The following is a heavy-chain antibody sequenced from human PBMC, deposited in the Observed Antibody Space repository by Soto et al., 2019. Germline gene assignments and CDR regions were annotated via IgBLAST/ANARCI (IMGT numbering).Heavy chain of an antibody. V-gene: IGHV3-9*01. J-gene: IGHJ6*03. Sequence: GGSLRLSCAASGFTFDDYAMHWVRQAPGKGLEWVSGISWNSGSIGYADSVKGRFTISRDNAKNSLYLQMNSLRAEDTALYYCAKDLHQSDDFWSGLGYMDVWGKGTTVTVSS. CDR3: AKDLHQSDDFWSGLGYMDV. CDR1: GFTFDDYA. CDR2: ISWNSGSI. D-gene: IGHD3-3*01.